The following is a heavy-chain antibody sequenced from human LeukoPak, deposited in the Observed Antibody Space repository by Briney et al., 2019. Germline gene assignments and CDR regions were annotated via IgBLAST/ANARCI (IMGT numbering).Heavy chain of an antibody. Sequence: PGGSLRLSCAASGFTFSSYAMSWVRQAPGEGLEWVSAICGSGGSTDYADSVKGRFHISRDNSKNTLYLQMNSLRAEDTAVYYCAKDLGGYCSGGSCYDAFDIWGQGTMVTVSS. CDR2: ICGSGGST. CDR3: AKDLGGYCSGGSCYDAFDI. CDR1: GFTFSSYA. J-gene: IGHJ3*02. D-gene: IGHD2-15*01. V-gene: IGHV3-23*01.